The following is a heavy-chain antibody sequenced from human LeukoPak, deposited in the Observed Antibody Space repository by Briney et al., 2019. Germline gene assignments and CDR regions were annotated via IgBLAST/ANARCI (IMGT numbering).Heavy chain of an antibody. J-gene: IGHJ4*02. CDR2: INPNSGGT. CDR1: GYTFTVYY. V-gene: IGHV1-2*02. Sequence: ASVKVSCKSSGYTFTVYYMHWVRQAPGQGLEWMGWINPNSGGTNYAQKFQGRVTMTRDTSISTAYMELSRLRSDDTAVYYCARAKMGYDILTGYYGIYYFDYWGQGTLVTVSS. CDR3: ARAKMGYDILTGYYGIYYFDY. D-gene: IGHD3-9*01.